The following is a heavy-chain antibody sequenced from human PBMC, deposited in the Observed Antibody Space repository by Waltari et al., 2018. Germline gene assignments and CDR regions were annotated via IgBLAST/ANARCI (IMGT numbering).Heavy chain of an antibody. J-gene: IGHJ4*02. V-gene: IGHV4-39*01. CDR2: IYYSGST. D-gene: IGHD1-26*01. Sequence: QLQLQESGPGLVKPSETLSLPCTVSGGSITSSSYYWGWIRQPPGKGLDWIGSIYYSGSTYYNPSLKSRLTISVDTSKNQFSLKVSSVTAADTAVYYCARPRLGYSGGYYFDYWGQGTLVTVSS. CDR1: GGSITSSSYY. CDR3: ARPRLGYSGGYYFDY.